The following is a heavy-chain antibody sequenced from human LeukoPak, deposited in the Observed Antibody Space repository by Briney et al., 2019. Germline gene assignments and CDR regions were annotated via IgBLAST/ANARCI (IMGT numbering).Heavy chain of an antibody. V-gene: IGHV1-2*02. Sequence: ASVKVSCKASGYTFTGYYMHWVRQAPGQGLEWMGWINPNSGGTNYAQKFQGRVTMTRDTSISTAYMELSRLRSDDTAVYYCARDADIVVVPAAIPSYWGQGTLVTVSP. CDR2: INPNSGGT. D-gene: IGHD2-2*02. J-gene: IGHJ4*02. CDR1: GYTFTGYY. CDR3: ARDADIVVVPAAIPSY.